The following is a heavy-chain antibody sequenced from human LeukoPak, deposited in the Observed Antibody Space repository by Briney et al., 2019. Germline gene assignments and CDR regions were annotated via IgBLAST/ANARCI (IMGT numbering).Heavy chain of an antibody. CDR3: ARVHDGYNYAFDY. J-gene: IGHJ4*02. D-gene: IGHD5-24*01. CDR1: GGSISSYY. V-gene: IGHV4-59*08. Sequence: SETLSLTCTVSGGSISSYYWNWIRQPPGKGLEWIGEINQSGSANYNPSLKGRVSMSVDTSKNQFSLKLSSVTAADTAVYYCARVHDGYNYAFDYWGQGTLVTVSS. CDR2: INQSGSA.